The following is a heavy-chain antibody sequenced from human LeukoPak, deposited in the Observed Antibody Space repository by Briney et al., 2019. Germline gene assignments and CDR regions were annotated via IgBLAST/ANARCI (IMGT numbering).Heavy chain of an antibody. CDR1: GFNFADYA. CDR3: AKDAYSGYGDFDY. V-gene: IGHV3-9*01. J-gene: IGHJ4*02. CDR2: INWKGDSI. D-gene: IGHD4-17*01. Sequence: GGSLRLSCAASGFNFADYAMHWVRQAPGKGLEYVSGINWKGDSIGYADSVKGRFTISRDNAKNSLYLQMNNLGVEDTALYYCAKDAYSGYGDFDYWGQGTLVTVSS.